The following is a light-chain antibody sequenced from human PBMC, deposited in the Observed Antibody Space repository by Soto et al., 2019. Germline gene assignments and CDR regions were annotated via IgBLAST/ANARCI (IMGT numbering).Light chain of an antibody. CDR1: SSDVGNYNY. CDR2: EVT. Sequence: QSVLTQPPSASGSPGQSVTISCTGTSSDVGNYNYVSWYQQHPGKAPKLMIYEVTKRPSGVPDRFSGSKSGNTSSLTVSGLHAEDEADYYCTSDAGSKALFGGGTKLTVL. J-gene: IGLJ3*02. CDR3: TSDAGSKAL. V-gene: IGLV2-8*01.